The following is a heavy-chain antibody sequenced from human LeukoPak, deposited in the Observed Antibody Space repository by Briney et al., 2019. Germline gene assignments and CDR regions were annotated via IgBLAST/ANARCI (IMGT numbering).Heavy chain of an antibody. CDR1: GGSISSGGYS. J-gene: IGHJ3*02. Sequence: PSQTLYLTCAVSGGSISSGGYSWSWIRQPPGKGLEWIGYIYHSGSTYYNPSLKSRVTISVDTSKNQFSLKLSSVTAADTAVYYCARAQGRYSSGLDAFDIWGQGTMVTVSS. CDR3: ARAQGRYSSGLDAFDI. D-gene: IGHD6-19*01. V-gene: IGHV4-30-2*01. CDR2: IYHSGST.